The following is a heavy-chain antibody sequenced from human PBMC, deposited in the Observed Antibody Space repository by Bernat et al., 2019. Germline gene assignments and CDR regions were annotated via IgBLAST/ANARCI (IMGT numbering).Heavy chain of an antibody. V-gene: IGHV3-23*01. D-gene: IGHD1-14*01. CDR3: AKTRNLVFYGMDV. CDR2: ISGSGDNT. Sequence: EVQLLESGGGLVQPGGSLRLSCVASGFTFSSYAMNWVRQAPGKGLEWVSGISGSGDNTYYADSVKGRFTISRDNSKNMLFLLMNSLGAEDTAVYYCAKTRNLVFYGMDVWGQGTTVTVSS. CDR1: GFTFSSYA. J-gene: IGHJ6*02.